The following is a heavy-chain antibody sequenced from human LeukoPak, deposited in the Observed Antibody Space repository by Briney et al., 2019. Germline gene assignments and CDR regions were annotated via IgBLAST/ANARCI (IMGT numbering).Heavy chain of an antibody. CDR3: ARGPIYPTSGDYPNYYFDY. Sequence: ASVKVSCKASGYTFTSYDINWVRQATGQGLEWMGWMNPNSGNTGYAQKFRGRVTMTRNTSISTAYMELSSLRSEDTAVYYCARGPIYPTSGDYPNYYFDYWGRGTLVTVSS. V-gene: IGHV1-8*01. D-gene: IGHD1-1*01. CDR2: MNPNSGNT. CDR1: GYTFTSYD. J-gene: IGHJ4*02.